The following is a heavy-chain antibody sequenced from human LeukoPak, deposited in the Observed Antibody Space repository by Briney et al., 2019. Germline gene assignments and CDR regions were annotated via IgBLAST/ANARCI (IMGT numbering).Heavy chain of an antibody. Sequence: PGGSLRLSCAAFGFTFSSYGMHWVRQAPGKGLEWVAVISYDGSEKYYADSVKGRFTISRDNSKNTLHLQMNSLRAEDTAVYYCAKEGMDENYYMDVWGKGTTVTVSS. V-gene: IGHV3-30*18. CDR3: AKEGMDENYYMDV. CDR2: ISYDGSEK. J-gene: IGHJ6*03. D-gene: IGHD6-13*01. CDR1: GFTFSSYG.